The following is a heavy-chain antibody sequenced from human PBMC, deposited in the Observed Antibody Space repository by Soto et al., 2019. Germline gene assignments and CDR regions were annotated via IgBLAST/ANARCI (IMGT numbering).Heavy chain of an antibody. CDR3: ARTPGITMVRGVIIVYYGMGV. CDR1: GFTFSSYG. Sequence: QVQLVESGGGVVQPGRSLRLSCAASGFTFSSYGMHWVRQAPGKWLEWVAVIWYDGSNKYYADSVKGRFTISRDNSNNTLYLQMNSLSAEDTAVYYCARTPGITMVRGVIIVYYGMGVWGQGTTVTVSS. CDR2: IWYDGSNK. J-gene: IGHJ6*02. D-gene: IGHD3-10*01. V-gene: IGHV3-33*01.